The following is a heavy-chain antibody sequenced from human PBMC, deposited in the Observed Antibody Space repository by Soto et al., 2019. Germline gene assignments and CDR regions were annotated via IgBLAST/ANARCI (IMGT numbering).Heavy chain of an antibody. CDR3: ARAMGYYYYYYMDV. V-gene: IGHV4-59*08. Sequence: QVQLQESGPGLVKPSETLSLTCTVSGGSISSYYWSWIRQPPGKGLEWIEYIYYSGSTNYNPSLKSRVTISVDTSKNQFSLKLSSVTAADTAVYYCARAMGYYYYYYMDVWGKGTTVTVSS. CDR1: GGSISSYY. J-gene: IGHJ6*03. CDR2: IYYSGST.